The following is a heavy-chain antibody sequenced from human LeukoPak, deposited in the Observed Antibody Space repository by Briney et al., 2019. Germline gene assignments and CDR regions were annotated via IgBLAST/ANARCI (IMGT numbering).Heavy chain of an antibody. J-gene: IGHJ1*01. CDR3: ARGRGYYGSGLPAGYFQH. Sequence: SETLSLTCAVYGGSFSGYYWSWIRQPPGKGLEWIGEINHSGSTNYNPSLKSRVTISVDTSKNQFSLKLSSVTAADTAVYYCARGRGYYGSGLPAGYFQHWGQGTLVTVSS. CDR2: INHSGST. D-gene: IGHD3-10*01. V-gene: IGHV4-34*01. CDR1: GGSFSGYY.